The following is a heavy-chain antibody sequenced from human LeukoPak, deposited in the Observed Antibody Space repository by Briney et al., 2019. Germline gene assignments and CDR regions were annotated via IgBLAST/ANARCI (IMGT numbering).Heavy chain of an antibody. CDR3: ARVPSSGWYRDAFDI. D-gene: IGHD6-19*01. J-gene: IGHJ3*02. V-gene: IGHV4-61*01. CDR2: IYYSGST. Sequence: TSENLSLTCTVSGGSVSSGSYYWSWIRQPPGKGLEGIGYIYYSGSTNYNPSLKSRVTISVDTSKNQFSLKLSSVTAADTAVYYCARVPSSGWYRDAFDIWGQGTMVTVSS. CDR1: GGSVSSGSYY.